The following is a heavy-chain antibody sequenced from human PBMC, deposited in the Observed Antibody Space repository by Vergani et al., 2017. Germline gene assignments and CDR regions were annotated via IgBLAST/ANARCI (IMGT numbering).Heavy chain of an antibody. V-gene: IGHV1-2*02. CDR3: ARSAGMYYDFWSGYLFTPSDQDAFDI. D-gene: IGHD3-3*01. J-gene: IGHJ3*02. CDR2: INPNSGGT. Sequence: QVQLVQSGAEVKKPGASVKVSCKASGYTFTGYYMHWVRQAPGQGLEWMGWINPNSGGTNYAQKFQGRVTMTRDTSISTAYMELSRLRSDDTAVYYCARSAGMYYDFWSGYLFTPSDQDAFDIWGQGTMVTVSS. CDR1: GYTFTGYY.